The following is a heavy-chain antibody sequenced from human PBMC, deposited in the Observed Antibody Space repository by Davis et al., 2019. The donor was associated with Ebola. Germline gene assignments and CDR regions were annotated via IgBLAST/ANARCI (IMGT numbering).Heavy chain of an antibody. J-gene: IGHJ3*02. D-gene: IGHD3-22*01. Sequence: MPSETLSLTCTVSAGTISRSSYYWGWIRQPPGKGLEWIGSIYYSGNTYYNPSLKSRVTISVDTSKNQFSLKLSSVTAADTAVYYCARDYYFAFDIWGQGTMVTVSS. CDR1: AGTISRSSYY. CDR3: ARDYYFAFDI. V-gene: IGHV4-39*01. CDR2: IYYSGNT.